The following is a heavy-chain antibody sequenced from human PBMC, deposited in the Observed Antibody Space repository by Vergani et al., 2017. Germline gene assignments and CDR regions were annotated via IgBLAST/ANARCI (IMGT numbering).Heavy chain of an antibody. CDR3: ATVGFIMITFGGVIVGNWFDP. Sequence: QVQLVQSGAEVKKPGASVKVSCKVSGYTLTELSMHWVRQAPGKGLEWMGGFDPEDGETIYAQKFQGRVTITEDTSTDTAYMELSSLRSEDTAVYYFATVGFIMITFGGVIVGNWFDPWGQGTLVTVSS. D-gene: IGHD3-16*02. CDR2: FDPEDGET. V-gene: IGHV1-24*01. CDR1: GYTLTELS. J-gene: IGHJ5*02.